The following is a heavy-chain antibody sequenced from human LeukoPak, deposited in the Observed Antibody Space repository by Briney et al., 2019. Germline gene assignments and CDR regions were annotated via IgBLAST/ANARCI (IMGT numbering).Heavy chain of an antibody. D-gene: IGHD5-12*01. V-gene: IGHV3-48*04. J-gene: IGHJ4*02. CDR2: IGISSGRT. Sequence: GGSLRLSCAASGSIFSDYSTNWVRQAPGKGPEWISYIGISSGRTMYADSVKGRFTISRDTAKKSLYLQMNSLRVEDTAVYYCARDYRYAFDNWGQGTLVTVSS. CDR3: ARDYRYAFDN. CDR1: GSIFSDYS.